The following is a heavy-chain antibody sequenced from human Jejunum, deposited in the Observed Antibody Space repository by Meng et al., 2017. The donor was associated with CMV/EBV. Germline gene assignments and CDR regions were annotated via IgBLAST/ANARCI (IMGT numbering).Heavy chain of an antibody. Sequence: TFRSYWVSWVRQAPGKGLEWVDNIKQDGSEKYYVDSVKGRFTISRDNAKNSLYLQMNSLRAEDTAVYYCARGGVLLWFGELGFDYWGQGTLVTVSS. D-gene: IGHD3-10*01. V-gene: IGHV3-7*01. CDR3: ARGGVLLWFGELGFDY. CDR1: TFRSYW. CDR2: IKQDGSEK. J-gene: IGHJ4*02.